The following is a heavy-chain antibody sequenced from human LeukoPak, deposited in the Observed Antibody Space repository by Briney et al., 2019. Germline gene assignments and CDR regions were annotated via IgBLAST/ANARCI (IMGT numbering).Heavy chain of an antibody. J-gene: IGHJ5*02. V-gene: IGHV3-7*03. CDR1: GFTFSNNW. CDR3: VRGKGWLDP. CDR2: INQDGSEK. Sequence: GGSLRLSCAASGFTFSNNWMSWVRQAPGKGLEWAANINQDGSEKNYVDSVKGRFTISRDNAENSVYLQMNSLRAEDTAVYYCVRGKGWLDPWGQGILVTVSS.